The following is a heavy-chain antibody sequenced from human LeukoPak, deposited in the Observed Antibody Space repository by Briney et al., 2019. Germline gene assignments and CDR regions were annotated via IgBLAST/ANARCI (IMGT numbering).Heavy chain of an antibody. CDR1: GFTFSSYS. CDR2: ISSSSSTI. Sequence: GGSLRLSCAASGFTFSSYSMNWVRQAPGKGLEWVSYISSSSSTIYYADPVKGRFTISRDNSKNTLYLQMNSLRAEDTAVYYCARENTPYYYYGMDVWGQGTTVTVSS. CDR3: ARENTPYYYYGMDV. J-gene: IGHJ6*02. V-gene: IGHV3-48*01.